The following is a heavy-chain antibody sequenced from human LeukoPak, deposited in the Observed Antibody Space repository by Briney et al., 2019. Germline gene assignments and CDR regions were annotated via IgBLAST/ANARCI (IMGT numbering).Heavy chain of an antibody. CDR2: IYSGGST. V-gene: IGHV3-53*01. J-gene: IGHJ4*02. CDR1: GFTVSSNY. CDR3: VRESPYSFGF. D-gene: IGHD5-18*01. Sequence: PGGSLRLSCAASGFTVSSNYMSWVRQAPGKGLEWVSVIYSGGSTYYADSVKGRFTIPRDNSKNTVYLQMNSLRAEDTAVYYCVRESPYSFGFWGQGTLVIVSS.